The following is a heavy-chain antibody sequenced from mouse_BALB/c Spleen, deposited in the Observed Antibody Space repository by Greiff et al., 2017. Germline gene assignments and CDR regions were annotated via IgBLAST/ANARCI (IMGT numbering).Heavy chain of an antibody. CDR1: GYSITSDYV. V-gene: IGHV3-2*02. D-gene: IGHD2-1*01. CDR2: IRYSGST. Sequence: VQLKQSGPGLVKPSQSLSLTCTVSGYSITSDYVWNLIRQSPGNKLEWMGYIRYSGSTSYNPTLKGRISITRDTSKNQFFLQLNSVTTEDTATYYCASCIYYGNPYYYAMDYWGQGTSVTVSS. CDR3: ASCIYYGNPYYYAMDY. J-gene: IGHJ4*01.